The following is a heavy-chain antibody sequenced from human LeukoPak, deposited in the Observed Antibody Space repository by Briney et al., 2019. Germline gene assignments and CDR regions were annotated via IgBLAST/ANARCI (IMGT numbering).Heavy chain of an antibody. J-gene: IGHJ4*02. V-gene: IGHV4-34*01. CDR2: INHGGST. D-gene: IGHD6-19*01. CDR3: ARAAVAGHIDY. Sequence: GSLRLSCAASGFTFTRYAMSWVRQAPGKGLEWIGEINHGGSTNYNPSLKSRVTISVDTSKNQFSLKLSSVTAADTAVYYCARAAVAGHIDYWDQGTLVTVSS. CDR1: GFTFTRYA.